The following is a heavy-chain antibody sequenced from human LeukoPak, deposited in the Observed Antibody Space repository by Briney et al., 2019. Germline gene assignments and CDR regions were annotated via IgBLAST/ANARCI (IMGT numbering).Heavy chain of an antibody. V-gene: IGHV3-66*01. J-gene: IGHJ5*02. CDR2: IYSGGST. Sequence: PGGSLRLSCAASGFTVSSNYMSWVRQAPGKGLEWVSVIYSGGSTYCADSVKGRFTISRDNSKNTLYLQMNSLRAEDTAVYYCARSLPRIAAAGPLNWFDPWGQGTLVTVSS. CDR1: GFTVSSNY. CDR3: ARSLPRIAAAGPLNWFDP. D-gene: IGHD6-13*01.